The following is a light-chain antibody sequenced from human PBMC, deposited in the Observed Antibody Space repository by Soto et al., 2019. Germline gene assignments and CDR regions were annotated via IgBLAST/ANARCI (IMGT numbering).Light chain of an antibody. CDR3: QSYDSILSVVV. CDR1: SSNIGAGYD. CDR2: GNS. Sequence: QSVLTQPPSVSGAPGQRVTIPCTGSSSNIGAGYDVHWYHQLPGTAPKLLIYGNSNRPSGVPDRFSGSKSGTSASLAITGLQAEDEADYYCQSYDSILSVVVFGGGTKLTVL. J-gene: IGLJ2*01. V-gene: IGLV1-40*01.